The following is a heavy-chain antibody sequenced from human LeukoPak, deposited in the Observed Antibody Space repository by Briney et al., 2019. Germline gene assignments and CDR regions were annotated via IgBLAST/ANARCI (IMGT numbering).Heavy chain of an antibody. Sequence: GGSLRLSCAASGFTFSSYAMSWVRQAPGKGLEWVSAISGSGGSTYYADSVKGRFTISRDNSKNTLYLQMNSLRAEDTAVYHCAYHVDTAMVTTDCWGQGTLVTVSS. CDR1: GFTFSSYA. V-gene: IGHV3-23*01. D-gene: IGHD5-18*01. J-gene: IGHJ4*02. CDR3: AYHVDTAMVTTDC. CDR2: ISGSGGST.